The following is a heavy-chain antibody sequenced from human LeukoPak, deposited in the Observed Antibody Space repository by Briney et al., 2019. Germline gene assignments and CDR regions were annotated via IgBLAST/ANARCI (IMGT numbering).Heavy chain of an antibody. CDR3: ASMEYYDYVWGSYRPVPDY. CDR1: GFTFSSYS. CDR2: ISSSLNYI. J-gene: IGHJ4*02. V-gene: IGHV3-21*01. Sequence: KTGGSLRLSCAASGFTFSSYSMNWVRQAPGKGLEWVSSISSSLNYIYYADSVKGRFTISRDNAKNSLYLQMNSLRAEDTAVYYCASMEYYDYVWGSYRPVPDYWGQGTLVTVSS. D-gene: IGHD3-16*02.